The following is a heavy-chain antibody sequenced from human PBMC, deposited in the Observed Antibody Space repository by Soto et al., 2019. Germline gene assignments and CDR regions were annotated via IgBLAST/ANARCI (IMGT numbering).Heavy chain of an antibody. V-gene: IGHV1-2*02. CDR3: GRGRSGQIVVFY. J-gene: IGHJ4*02. Sequence: ASLNVSCKASGYTFSGHYIHWVRQAPEQGPEWMGEIGPESGATRYAQRFQGRVTMTRDMSITTVYMELNNLSPDDTAVYYCGRGRSGQIVVFYWGQGTPVTVSS. CDR1: GYTFSGHY. D-gene: IGHD1-26*01. CDR2: IGPESGAT.